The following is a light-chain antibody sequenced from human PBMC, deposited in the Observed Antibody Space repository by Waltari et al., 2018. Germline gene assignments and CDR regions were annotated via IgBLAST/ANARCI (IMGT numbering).Light chain of an antibody. J-gene: IGKJ1*01. CDR3: QHYYNIPRT. CDR1: QAIRDS. CDR2: GAS. Sequence: TCRARQAIRDSLAGYQQKPGKAPKLLLYGASRLDSGVPFRFSGSGSGTDFTLTITSLQPEDFATYYCQHYYNIPRTFGQGTKVEVK. V-gene: IGKV1-NL1*01.